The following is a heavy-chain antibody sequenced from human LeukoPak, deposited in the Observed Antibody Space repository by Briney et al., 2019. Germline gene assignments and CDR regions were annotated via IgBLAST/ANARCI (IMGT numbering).Heavy chain of an antibody. V-gene: IGHV3-23*01. CDR2: STGDGVTT. J-gene: IGHJ4*02. CDR1: GFTFSSSA. Sequence: PGGSLRLSCAASGFTFSSSAMSWVRQTPSKGLEWLSSSTGDGVTTYYADSVKGRFTISRDNSKNILFLQMNSLRAEDSASYFCAKERRRVDTSMIRSYFFDSWGQGTPVTVSS. CDR3: AKERRRVDTSMIRSYFFDS. D-gene: IGHD3-16*01.